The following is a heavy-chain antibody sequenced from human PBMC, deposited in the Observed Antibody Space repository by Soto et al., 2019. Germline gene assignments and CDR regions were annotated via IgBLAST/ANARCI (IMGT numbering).Heavy chain of an antibody. CDR3: ATLRFLDWLFLSAHYYGMYV. CDR2: ISYDGSNK. V-gene: IGHV3-30*01. J-gene: IGHJ6*04. Sequence: GGSLRLSCAASGFTFSSYAMHWVRQALGKGLEWVAVISYDGSNKYYADSVKGRFTISRDNSKNTLYLQMNSLRADDTAVYYCATLRFLDWLFLSAHYYGMYVCSKESTVTGSS. D-gene: IGHD3-3*01. CDR1: GFTFSSYA.